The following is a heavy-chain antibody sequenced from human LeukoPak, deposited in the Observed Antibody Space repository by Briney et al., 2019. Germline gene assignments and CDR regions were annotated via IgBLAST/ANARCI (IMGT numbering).Heavy chain of an antibody. CDR3: TTYPLGYYDPPY. Sequence: PGGSLRLSCAASGFTFSSYSMNWVRQAPGKGLEWVGRIKSKTDGGTTDYAAPVKGRFTISRDDSKNTLYLQMNSLKTEDTAVYYCTTYPLGYYDPPYWGQGTLVTVSS. CDR1: GFTFSSYS. CDR2: IKSKTDGGTT. J-gene: IGHJ4*02. V-gene: IGHV3-15*01. D-gene: IGHD3-22*01.